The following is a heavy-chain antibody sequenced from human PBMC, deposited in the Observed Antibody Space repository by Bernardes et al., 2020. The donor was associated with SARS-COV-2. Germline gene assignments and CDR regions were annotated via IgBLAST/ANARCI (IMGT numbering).Heavy chain of an antibody. CDR1: GFTFTDSY. V-gene: IGHV3-11*01. CDR3: ARGTTRFLFLSLGAWSMDV. Sequence: GGSLRLSCAASGFTFTDSYMSWIRQAPGKGLEWISYISSSGNTIYYADSVKGRFTISRDNAKNSLSLQMNSLGAEDTAVYYCARGTTRFLFLSLGAWSMDVWGQGTTVTVSS. CDR2: ISSSGNTI. J-gene: IGHJ6*02. D-gene: IGHD3-10*01.